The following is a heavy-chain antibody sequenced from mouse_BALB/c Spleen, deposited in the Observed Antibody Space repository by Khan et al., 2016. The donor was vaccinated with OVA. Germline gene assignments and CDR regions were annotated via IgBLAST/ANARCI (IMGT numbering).Heavy chain of an antibody. J-gene: IGHJ4*01. Sequence: DLVKPGASVKLSCKASGYTFTSYWINWIKQRPGQGLEWIGRIAPGSGSTYSNEMFKGKATLTVDTSSSTAYIQLNSLSSEDSAVYFCARSNYYGRSLYAMDYWGQGTSVTVSS. CDR3: ARSNYYGRSLYAMDY. V-gene: IGHV1S41*01. CDR1: GYTFTSYW. D-gene: IGHD1-1*01. CDR2: IAPGSGST.